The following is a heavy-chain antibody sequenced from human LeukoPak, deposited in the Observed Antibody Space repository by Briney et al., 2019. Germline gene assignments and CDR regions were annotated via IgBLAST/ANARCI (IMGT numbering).Heavy chain of an antibody. CDR2: INPNSGGT. CDR3: ATMPPRFKVVTAIHGY. J-gene: IGHJ4*02. V-gene: IGHV1-2*06. Sequence: GASVKVSCKAPGYTFTGYYMHWVRQAPGQGLEWMGRINPNSGGTNYAQKFQGRVTMTRDTSISTAYMELSRLRSDDTAVYYCATMPPRFKVVTAIHGYWGQGTLVTVSS. CDR1: GYTFTGYY. D-gene: IGHD2-21*02.